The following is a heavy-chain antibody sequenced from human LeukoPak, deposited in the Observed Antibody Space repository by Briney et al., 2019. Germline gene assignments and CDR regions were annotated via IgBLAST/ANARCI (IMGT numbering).Heavy chain of an antibody. D-gene: IGHD2-21*02. J-gene: IGHJ6*03. CDR1: KFTLSSYG. Sequence: PGGSLRLSCAASKFTLSSYGMHWVRQAPGKGLEWVAVISYDGSNKYYADSVRGRFTISRDNSKNTLYLHMNSLRPEDTAVYYCARRLATAYYYYYMDVWGKGTTVTVSS. CDR3: ARRLATAYYYYYMDV. CDR2: ISYDGSNK. V-gene: IGHV3-30*03.